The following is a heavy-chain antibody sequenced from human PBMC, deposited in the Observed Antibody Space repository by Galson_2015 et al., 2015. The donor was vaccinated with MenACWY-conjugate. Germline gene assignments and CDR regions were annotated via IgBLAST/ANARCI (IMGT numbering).Heavy chain of an antibody. D-gene: IGHD3-10*01. V-gene: IGHV1-58*01. Sequence: CKASGYTFSRSTSAVQWVRQARGQRLEWIGWIVVGSDVTSYADKFQDRVTITRDMSTNTVYMELSSLRSEDTAVYFCAADSPLGRGVGLDYWGPGTLVPVPS. CDR1: GYTFSRSTSA. CDR2: IVVGSDVT. J-gene: IGHJ4*02. CDR3: AADSPLGRGVGLDY.